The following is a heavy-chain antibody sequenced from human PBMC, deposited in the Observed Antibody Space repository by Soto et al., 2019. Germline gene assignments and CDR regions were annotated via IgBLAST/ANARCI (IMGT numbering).Heavy chain of an antibody. J-gene: IGHJ6*02. V-gene: IGHV4-31*03. CDR3: ARDRSHYVWAISRTYGMDV. CDR1: GDSISNSFYY. Sequence: PSETLSLTCTVSGDSISNSFYYWSWIRQVPGKGPEWIGYIHYSGTTHYNPSLKSRLTISLDTSKNQFSLRLSSVTAADTAMYFCARDRSHYVWAISRTYGMDVWGQGTTVTVSS. CDR2: IHYSGTT. D-gene: IGHD3-16*02.